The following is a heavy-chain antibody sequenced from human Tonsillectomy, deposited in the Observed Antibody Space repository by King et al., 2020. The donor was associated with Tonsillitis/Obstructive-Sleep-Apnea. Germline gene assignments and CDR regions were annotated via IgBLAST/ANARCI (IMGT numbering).Heavy chain of an antibody. CDR1: GYTFTSRY. D-gene: IGHD3-16*01. J-gene: IGHJ4*02. CDR2: INPSDGST. CDR3: VRGGEPPFY. Sequence: QLVQSGAEVKKPGASVKLSCKASGYTFTSRYMHWVRQAPGQGLEWMGIINPSDGSTGYAQKFQGRFTMTRDTSTTTVYMDLSSLRSEDTAVYFCVRGGEPPFYWGQGILVTVSS. V-gene: IGHV1-46*01.